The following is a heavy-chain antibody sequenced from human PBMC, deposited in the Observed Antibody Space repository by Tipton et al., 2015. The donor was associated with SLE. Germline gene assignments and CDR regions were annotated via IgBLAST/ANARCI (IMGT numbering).Heavy chain of an antibody. CDR1: GGSFSGYY. J-gene: IGHJ3*02. Sequence: TLSLTCAVYGGSFSGYYWSWIRQPPGKGLEWIGEINHSGSTNYNPSLKSRVTISVDTSKNQFSLKLSSVTAADTAVYYCAITIFGVVNAFDIWGQGTMVTVSS. V-gene: IGHV4-34*01. CDR2: INHSGST. D-gene: IGHD3-3*01. CDR3: AITIFGVVNAFDI.